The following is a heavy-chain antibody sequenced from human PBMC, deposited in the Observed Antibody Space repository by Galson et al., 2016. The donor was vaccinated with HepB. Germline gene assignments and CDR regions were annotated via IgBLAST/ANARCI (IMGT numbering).Heavy chain of an antibody. Sequence: LRLSCAASGFTFSYYGMHWVRQAPGKGLERVSLIWYDESNKSYADSVKGRFTISRDNSKNTLYLQMNSLRVEDTAVYYCARSDGGYESSLDYWGQGTLVTVSS. CDR1: GFTFSYYG. D-gene: IGHD3-16*01. CDR3: ARSDGGYESSLDY. J-gene: IGHJ4*02. V-gene: IGHV3-33*01. CDR2: IWYDESNK.